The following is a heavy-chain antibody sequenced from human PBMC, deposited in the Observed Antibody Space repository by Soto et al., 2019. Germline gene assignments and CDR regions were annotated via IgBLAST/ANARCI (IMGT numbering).Heavy chain of an antibody. V-gene: IGHV1-69*13. J-gene: IGHJ6*02. D-gene: IGHD5-18*01. CDR3: ARDSRYSYGYYGMDV. Sequence: GASVKVSCKASGGTFSSYAISWVRQAPGQGLEWMGGIIPIFGTANYAQKFQGRVTITADESTSTAYMELSSLRSEDTAVYYCARDSRYSYGYYGMDVWGQGSLVTVSS. CDR1: GGTFSSYA. CDR2: IIPIFGTA.